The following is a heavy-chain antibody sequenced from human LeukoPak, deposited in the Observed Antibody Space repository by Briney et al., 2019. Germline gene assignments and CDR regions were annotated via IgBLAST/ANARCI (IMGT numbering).Heavy chain of an antibody. CDR2: INHSGST. Sequence: PSETLSLTCAVYGGSFSGYYWSWIRQPPGKGLEWIGEINHSGSTNYNPSLKSRVTISVDTSKNQFSLKLSSVTAADTAVYYCARGPRITIFGVVISYYYGMDVWGQGTTVTVSS. CDR1: GGSFSGYY. V-gene: IGHV4-34*01. D-gene: IGHD3-3*01. J-gene: IGHJ6*02. CDR3: ARGPRITIFGVVISYYYGMDV.